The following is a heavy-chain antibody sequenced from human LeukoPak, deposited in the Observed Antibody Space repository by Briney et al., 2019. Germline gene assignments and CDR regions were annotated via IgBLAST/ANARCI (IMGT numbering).Heavy chain of an antibody. CDR2: INPSDGST. J-gene: IGHJ4*02. V-gene: IGHV1-46*01. CDR1: GYSFTTYS. Sequence: ASGKVSCKASGYSFTTYSMQWVRQAPGQGLEWMGIINPSDGSTNYAQRFQGRVTMTRDTSTSTVYMELSSLTSEDTAVYYCARHQFHISDCLGGCYLDYWGQGTLVTVSS. D-gene: IGHD2-21*02. CDR3: ARHQFHISDCLGGCYLDY.